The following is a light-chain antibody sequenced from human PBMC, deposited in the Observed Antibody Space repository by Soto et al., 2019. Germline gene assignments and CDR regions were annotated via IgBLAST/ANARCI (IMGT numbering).Light chain of an antibody. J-gene: IGKJ3*01. CDR3: QQLNSFPIP. CDR2: GAS. V-gene: IGKV1-9*01. CDR1: QGIANF. Sequence: IQLTQSPSSLSASVGDRVTISCRASQGIANFLAWYQQKPGKAPTLLIYGASTLQSGVPSRFSGSGSGTDFTLTISILQPEDFATYYCQQLNSFPIPFGPGTKVDIK.